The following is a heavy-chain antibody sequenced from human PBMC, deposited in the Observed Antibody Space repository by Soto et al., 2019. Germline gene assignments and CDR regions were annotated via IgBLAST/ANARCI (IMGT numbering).Heavy chain of an antibody. CDR2: IWYDGSNK. CDR3: AREGITGTIKYYYYGMDV. V-gene: IGHV3-33*01. Sequence: GGSLRLSCAASGFTFSSYGMHWVRQAPGKGLEWVAVIWYDGSNKYYADSVKGRFTISRDNSKNTLYLQMNSLRAEDTAVYYCAREGITGTIKYYYYGMDVWGQGTTVTVSS. CDR1: GFTFSSYG. D-gene: IGHD1-20*01. J-gene: IGHJ6*02.